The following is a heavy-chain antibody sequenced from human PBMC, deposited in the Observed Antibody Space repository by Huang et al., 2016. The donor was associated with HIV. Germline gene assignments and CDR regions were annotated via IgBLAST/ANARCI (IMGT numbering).Heavy chain of an antibody. V-gene: IGHV4-39*02. CDR1: GDSINSNTFY. D-gene: IGHD3-3*01. CDR3: ARTGVAVSDDPEYFQH. J-gene: IGHJ1*01. CDR2: IYYSGTT. Sequence: ETLSLTCAVSGDSINSNTFYWGWIRRPPGKALEWIGSIYYSGTTYYNPALKRRARISVDASKNRIFLHLRSVTAADTGVYYCARTGVAVSDDPEYFQHWGQGARVTIS.